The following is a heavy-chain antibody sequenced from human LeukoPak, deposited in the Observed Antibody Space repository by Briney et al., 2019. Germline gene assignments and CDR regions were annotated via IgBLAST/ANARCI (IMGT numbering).Heavy chain of an antibody. J-gene: IGHJ4*02. Sequence: GGSLRLSCAASGLSCSNYSMSWGRQAPGKGLEWVSSISRTSLFKYYADSLKGRVTISRDNAQNSLYLQMNSLRVEDTAFYCATERGGGTSFFDYWGQGILVTVSS. CDR1: GLSCSNYS. CDR2: ISRTSLFK. D-gene: IGHD3-16*01. CDR3: ATERGGGTSFFDY. V-gene: IGHV3-21*06.